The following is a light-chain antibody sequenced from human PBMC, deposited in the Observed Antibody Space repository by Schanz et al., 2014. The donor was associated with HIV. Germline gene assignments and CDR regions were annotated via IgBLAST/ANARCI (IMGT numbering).Light chain of an antibody. CDR2: GAS. J-gene: IGKJ1*01. CDR1: QTVSSHF. V-gene: IGKV3-20*01. CDR3: QQYGSSPAT. Sequence: EIVLTQSPGTLSLSPGERATLSCRASQTVSSHFLAWYQQKPGQAPRLLIFGASNRATGFPDRFSGSASGTDFTLTISRVEPEDYAVYYCQQYGSSPATFGQGTKVEIK.